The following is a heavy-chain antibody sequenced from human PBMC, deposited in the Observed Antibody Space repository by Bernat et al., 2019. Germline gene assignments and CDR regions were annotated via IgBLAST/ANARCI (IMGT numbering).Heavy chain of an antibody. J-gene: IGHJ5*02. V-gene: IGHV4-31*03. D-gene: IGHD3-22*01. Sequence: QVQLQESGPGLVKPSQTLSLTCTDSGGSISSGGYYWSWIRQHPGKGLEWIGYIYYSGSTYYNPSLKSRVTISVDTSKNQFSLKLSSVTAADTAVYYCARDWRDSSGYYWFDPWGQGTLVTVSS. CDR2: IYYSGST. CDR3: ARDWRDSSGYYWFDP. CDR1: GGSISSGGYY.